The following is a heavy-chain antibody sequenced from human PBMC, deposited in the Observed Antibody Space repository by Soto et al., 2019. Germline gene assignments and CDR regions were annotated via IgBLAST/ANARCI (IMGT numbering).Heavy chain of an antibody. CDR2: ISYDGDNK. V-gene: IGHV3-30-3*01. CDR3: ARGTTTSAFSAMDV. Sequence: QGQLVESGGGVVQPGRSLRLSCSASGFTFSYHALNWVRQAPGKGLEWVAVISYDGDNKYIAESVKGRFTISRDNSKNTVSLQMNSLRTEDTAMCFCARGTTTSAFSAMDVWGQGTTVTVSS. J-gene: IGHJ6*02. CDR1: GFTFSYHA. D-gene: IGHD1-1*01.